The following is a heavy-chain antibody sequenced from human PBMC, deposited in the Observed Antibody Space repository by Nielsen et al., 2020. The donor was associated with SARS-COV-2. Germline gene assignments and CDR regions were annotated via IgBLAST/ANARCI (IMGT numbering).Heavy chain of an antibody. Sequence: VRQMPGKGLEWVGRIDPSDSYTNYSPSFQGHVTISADKSISTAYLQWSSLKASDTAMYYCARHVISHDYGDYVAQAYYYYGMDVWGQGTTVTVSS. D-gene: IGHD4-17*01. CDR3: ARHVISHDYGDYVAQAYYYYGMDV. J-gene: IGHJ6*02. CDR2: IDPSDSYT. V-gene: IGHV5-10-1*01.